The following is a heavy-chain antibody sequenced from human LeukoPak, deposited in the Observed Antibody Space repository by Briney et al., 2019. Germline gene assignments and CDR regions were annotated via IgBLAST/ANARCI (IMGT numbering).Heavy chain of an antibody. V-gene: IGHV4-59*11. CDR3: ARERVAVAGRTIDY. CDR2: IYYSGST. J-gene: IGHJ4*02. D-gene: IGHD6-19*01. CDR1: GGSISGHY. Sequence: SETLSLTCTVSGGSISGHYWSWIRQPPGKGLEWIGYIYYSGSTNYNPSLKSRVTISVDTSKNQFSLKLSSVTAADTAVYYCARERVAVAGRTIDYWGQGTLVTVSS.